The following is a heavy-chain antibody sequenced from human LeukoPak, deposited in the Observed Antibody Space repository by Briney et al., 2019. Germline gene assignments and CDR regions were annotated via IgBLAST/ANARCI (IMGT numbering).Heavy chain of an antibody. V-gene: IGHV4-34*01. CDR2: INQSGST. CDR1: DGSLSGYY. CDR3: ARGARYCTSTSCYRTYYMGG. D-gene: IGHD2-2*01. Sequence: PSETLSLTCAVYDGSLSGYYWSWIRQPPGRGLEWAGEINQSGSTNYNPSLKSRVTISVDTSKNQFSLKLNSVTAADTAVYYCARGARYCTSTSCYRTYYMGGLGKGNTVTVSS. J-gene: IGHJ6*03.